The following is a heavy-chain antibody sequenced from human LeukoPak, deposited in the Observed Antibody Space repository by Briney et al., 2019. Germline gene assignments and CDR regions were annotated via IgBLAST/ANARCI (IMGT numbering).Heavy chain of an antibody. Sequence: PGGSLRLSCAASGFTFDDYAMHWVRQAPGKGLEWVSGISWNSNTIGYADSVKGRFTISRDNAKNSLYLQTNNLRAEDTALYYCAKDIGGYDPFDYWGQGILVTVSS. CDR3: AKDIGGYDPFDY. J-gene: IGHJ4*02. CDR1: GFTFDDYA. D-gene: IGHD5-12*01. V-gene: IGHV3-9*01. CDR2: ISWNSNTI.